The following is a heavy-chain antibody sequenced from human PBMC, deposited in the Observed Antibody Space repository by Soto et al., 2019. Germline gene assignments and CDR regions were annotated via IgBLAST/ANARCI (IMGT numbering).Heavy chain of an antibody. V-gene: IGHV4-59*01. J-gene: IGHJ4*02. CDR3: ARVVSPFPRLLD. CDR2: IYYSGST. D-gene: IGHD3-16*01. CDR1: GGSISSYY. Sequence: QVQLQESGPGLVKPSETLSLTCTVSGGSISSYYWSWIRQPPGKGLEWIGYIYYSGSTNYNPSLKSRVTISVDTSKNQFSLKLSSVTAADTAVYYCARVVSPFPRLLDWGQGTLVTVSS.